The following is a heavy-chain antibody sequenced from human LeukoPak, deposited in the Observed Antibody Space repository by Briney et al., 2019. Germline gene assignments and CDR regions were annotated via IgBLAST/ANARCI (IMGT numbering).Heavy chain of an antibody. J-gene: IGHJ3*02. D-gene: IGHD6-13*01. CDR2: ISSSGSTT. CDR3: ASTSSSWYKDAFDI. CDR1: GFTFSDYY. V-gene: IGHV3-11*01. Sequence: GGSLRLSCAASGFTFSDYYMSWIRQAPGKGLEWVSYISSSGSTTYYADSVRGRFTIFRDNAKNSLYLQMNSLRAEDTAVYYCASTSSSWYKDAFDIWGQGTMVTVSS.